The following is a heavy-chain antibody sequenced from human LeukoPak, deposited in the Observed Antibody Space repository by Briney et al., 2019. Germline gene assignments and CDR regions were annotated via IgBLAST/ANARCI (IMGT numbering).Heavy chain of an antibody. J-gene: IGHJ4*02. D-gene: IGHD1-26*01. CDR3: ARRGSYFDY. Sequence: PSETLSLTCTVSGATISSYYWSWIRQPPGKGLEWIGYIYYSGSTNYNPSLKSRVTISLDTSKNQFSLKLSSVTAADTAVYYCARRGSYFDYWGQGTLVTVSS. V-gene: IGHV4-59*01. CDR1: GATISSYY. CDR2: IYYSGST.